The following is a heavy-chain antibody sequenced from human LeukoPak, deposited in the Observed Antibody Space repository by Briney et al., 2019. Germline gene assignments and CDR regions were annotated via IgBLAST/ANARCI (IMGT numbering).Heavy chain of an antibody. Sequence: GGSLRLSCAASEFIFSSYWMSWVRQAPGKGLEWVATINQDGSDKYYVDSVKGRFTISRDNSKNMLYLQMNSLRAEDTAVYYCARRLLTGYYEFWGQGTLVTVSS. V-gene: IGHV3-7*01. CDR1: EFIFSSYW. D-gene: IGHD3-9*01. CDR2: INQDGSDK. J-gene: IGHJ4*02. CDR3: ARRLLTGYYEF.